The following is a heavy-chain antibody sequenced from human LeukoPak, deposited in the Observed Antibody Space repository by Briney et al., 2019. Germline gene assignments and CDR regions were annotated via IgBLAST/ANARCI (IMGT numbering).Heavy chain of an antibody. CDR1: GYTFTSYG. CDR2: ISAYNGNT. D-gene: IGHD2-2*02. CDR3: ASGKPLGYCSSISCYIDAFDI. Sequence: ASVKVSCKASGYTFTSYGISWVRQAPGQGLEWMGWISAYNGNTNYAQKLQGRVTMTTDTSTSTAYMELRSLRSDDTAVYYCASGKPLGYCSSISCYIDAFDIWGQGTMVTVSS. V-gene: IGHV1-18*01. J-gene: IGHJ3*02.